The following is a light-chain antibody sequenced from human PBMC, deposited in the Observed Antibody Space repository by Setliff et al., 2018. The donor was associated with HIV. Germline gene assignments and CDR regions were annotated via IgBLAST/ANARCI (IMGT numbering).Light chain of an antibody. V-gene: IGLV2-14*03. Sequence: QSALAQPASVPGSPGQSIAISCTGTSSDIGAYKSVSWYQQHPGKAPKLLIYEDSNRPSRVSDRFSGSKSGNTASLTISGLQTEDEADYYCCSFAITDTYGLGTGTKVTVL. CDR3: CSFAITDTYG. CDR1: SSDIGAYKS. CDR2: EDS. J-gene: IGLJ1*01.